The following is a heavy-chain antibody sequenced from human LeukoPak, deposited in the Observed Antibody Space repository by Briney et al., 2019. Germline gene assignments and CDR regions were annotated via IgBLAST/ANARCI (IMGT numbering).Heavy chain of an antibody. J-gene: IGHJ4*02. V-gene: IGHV4-61*02. CDR3: ARTGGYGYDY. D-gene: IGHD5-18*01. CDR2: IYTSGST. Sequence: PSQTLPLTCTVSGGSISSGSYYWSWIRQPAGKGLEWIGRIYTSGSTNYNPSLKSRVTISVDTSKNQFSLKLSSVTAADTAVYYCARTGGYGYDYWGQGTLVTVSS. CDR1: GGSISSGSYY.